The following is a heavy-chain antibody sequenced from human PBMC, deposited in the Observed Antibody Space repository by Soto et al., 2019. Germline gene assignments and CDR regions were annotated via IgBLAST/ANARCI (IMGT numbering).Heavy chain of an antibody. CDR2: IYYSGST. CDR1: GGSISSSSYY. D-gene: IGHD3-10*01. CDR3: VREAYDSGRIIDC. J-gene: IGHJ4*02. Sequence: SETLSLTCAVSGGSISSSSYYWGWIRQPPGKGLEWIGSIYYSGSTYYNPSLKSRVTISVDTSKNQFSLKLSSVTAADTAMYYCVREAYDSGRIIDCWGQGTLVTVSS. V-gene: IGHV4-39*07.